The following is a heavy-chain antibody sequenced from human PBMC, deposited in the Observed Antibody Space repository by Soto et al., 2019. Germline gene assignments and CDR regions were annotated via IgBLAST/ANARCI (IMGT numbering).Heavy chain of an antibody. CDR1: GYTFTIYG. Sequence: QVQLLQSGAEVKKPGASVKVSCKASGYTFTIYGINWVRQAPGQGLEWMGWISAYNGNTNYAQKRQGRVTMTTDTSTSPAYMELSSLRSDDTAVYYCARDGDTPHDAFDICGQGTIVTVSS. CDR3: ARDGDTPHDAFDI. J-gene: IGHJ3*02. CDR2: ISAYNGNT. D-gene: IGHD5-18*01. V-gene: IGHV1-18*01.